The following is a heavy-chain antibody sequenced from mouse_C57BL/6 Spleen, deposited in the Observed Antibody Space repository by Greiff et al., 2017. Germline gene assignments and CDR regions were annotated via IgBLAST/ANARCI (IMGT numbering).Heavy chain of an antibody. CDR1: GYTFTNYW. CDR2: IYPGGGYT. D-gene: IGHD1-1*01. J-gene: IGHJ1*03. Sequence: QVQLQQSGAELVRPGTSVKMSCKASGYTFTNYWIGWAKQRPGHGLEWIGDIYPGGGYTNYNEKFKGKATLTADKSSSTAYMQFSSLTSEDSAIYDFARTYYGSSYEGWYFDVWGTGTTVTVAS. CDR3: ARTYYGSSYEGWYFDV. V-gene: IGHV1-63*01.